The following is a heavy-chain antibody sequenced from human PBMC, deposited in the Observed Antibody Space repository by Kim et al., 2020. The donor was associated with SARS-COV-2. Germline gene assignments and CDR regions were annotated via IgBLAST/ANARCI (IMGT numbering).Heavy chain of an antibody. Sequence: IPSFQGQVTISADKSISTAYLQWSSLKASDTAMYYCARRGSGWYDGLDYWGQGTLVTVSS. V-gene: IGHV5-51*01. J-gene: IGHJ4*02. CDR3: ARRGSGWYDGLDY. D-gene: IGHD6-19*01.